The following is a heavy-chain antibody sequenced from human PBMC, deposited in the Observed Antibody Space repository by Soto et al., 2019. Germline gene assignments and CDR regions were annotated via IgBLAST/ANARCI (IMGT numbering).Heavy chain of an antibody. CDR1: GFTFSSYD. V-gene: IGHV3-13*01. J-gene: IGHJ3*01. D-gene: IGHD6-13*01. CDR3: VKEGVAALDAFDV. CDR2: ISTAGDT. Sequence: EVQLVESGGGLVQPGGSLRLSCAASGFTFSSYDMHWVRQTTGKGLEWVSVISTAGDTYYQDSVKGRFTISRENAKNSLYLQMNSLRDGDTAVYYCVKEGVAALDAFDVWGQGIMVTVSS.